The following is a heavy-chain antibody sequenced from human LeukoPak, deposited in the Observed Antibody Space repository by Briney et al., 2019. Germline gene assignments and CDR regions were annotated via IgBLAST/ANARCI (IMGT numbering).Heavy chain of an antibody. J-gene: IGHJ4*02. D-gene: IGHD4-23*01. Sequence: PSETLSLTCAVYGGSFSGYYWSWIRQPPGKGLEWIGEINHSGSTNYNPSLKSRVTISVDTSKNKFSLKLSSVTAADTAVYYCARGPDDLYYGGHFDYWGQGTLVTVSS. CDR2: INHSGST. CDR1: GGSFSGYY. CDR3: ARGPDDLYYGGHFDY. V-gene: IGHV4-34*01.